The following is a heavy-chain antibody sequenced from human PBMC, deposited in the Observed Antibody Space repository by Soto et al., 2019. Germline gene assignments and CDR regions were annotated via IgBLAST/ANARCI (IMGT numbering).Heavy chain of an antibody. V-gene: IGHV4-34*01. Sequence: PSETLSLTCAVYGGSFSAYYWSWIRQPPGKGLEWIGEINHSGSTNYNPSLKSRVTISVDTSKNQFSLKLNSVTAADTAVYYCARGPRIAAAGHLSLESWFDPWGQGTLVTVSS. CDR2: INHSGST. D-gene: IGHD6-13*01. J-gene: IGHJ5*02. CDR3: ARGPRIAAAGHLSLESWFDP. CDR1: GGSFSAYY.